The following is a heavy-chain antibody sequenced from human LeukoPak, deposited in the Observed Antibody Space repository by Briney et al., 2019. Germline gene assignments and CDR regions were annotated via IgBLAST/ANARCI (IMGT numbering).Heavy chain of an antibody. CDR3: AIMHPYYDGSGYWVQ. V-gene: IGHV3-23*01. J-gene: IGHJ4*02. Sequence: GQSLRLSCAASGFTFSSYAMSWVRQPPGKGLEWVSGISTSGGSSSYADSVKGRFTISRDNPRNTLYMQMNSLRAEDTALYYCAIMHPYYDGSGYWVQWGQGTLVTVSS. CDR2: ISTSGGSS. D-gene: IGHD3-22*01. CDR1: GFTFSSYA.